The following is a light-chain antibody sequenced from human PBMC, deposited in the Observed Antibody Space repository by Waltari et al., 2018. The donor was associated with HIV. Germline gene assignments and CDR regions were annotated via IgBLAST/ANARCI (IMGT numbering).Light chain of an antibody. Sequence: IRMTPSPSSFSASTGDRVPITGRASQGISSNLAWYQQKPGRAPKLLIYAASTLQSGVASRCSGSGSATDDTLTISCLQYEDYATYYCHQYYSYPFTFGPGTKVDIK. J-gene: IGKJ3*01. CDR1: QGISSN. V-gene: IGKV1-8*01. CDR2: AAS. CDR3: HQYYSYPFT.